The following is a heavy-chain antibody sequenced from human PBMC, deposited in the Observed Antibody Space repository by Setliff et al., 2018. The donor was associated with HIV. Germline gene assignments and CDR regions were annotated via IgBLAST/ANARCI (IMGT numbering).Heavy chain of an antibody. CDR1: GFTFRSYW. J-gene: IGHJ4*02. D-gene: IGHD6-19*01. CDR3: ARDSSGRY. Sequence: PGGSLRLSCVASGFTFRSYWMSWVRQVPGKGLEWVANINQDGSEKYYVDSVKGRFTISRDNAKNSLYLQMNSLRAEDTAVYYCARDSSGRYWGQGTLVTVSS. V-gene: IGHV3-7*03. CDR2: INQDGSEK.